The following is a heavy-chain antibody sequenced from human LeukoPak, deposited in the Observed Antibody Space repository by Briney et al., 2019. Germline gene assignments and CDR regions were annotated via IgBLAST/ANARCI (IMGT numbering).Heavy chain of an antibody. Sequence: SGGSLRLSCAASGFTFDDYAMHWVRQAPGKGLEWVSLISGDGGSTYYADSVQGRFTISRDNSKNSLYLQMNSLRTEDTAFYYCAKDSNWGVSWLVWYFDLWGRGTLVTVSS. CDR3: AKDSNWGVSWLVWYFDL. J-gene: IGHJ2*01. D-gene: IGHD7-27*01. CDR2: ISGDGGST. CDR1: GFTFDDYA. V-gene: IGHV3-43*02.